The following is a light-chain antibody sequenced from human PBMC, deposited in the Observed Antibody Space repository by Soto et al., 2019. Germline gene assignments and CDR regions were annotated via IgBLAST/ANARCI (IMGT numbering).Light chain of an antibody. CDR3: QVWDSSSDHPV. V-gene: IGLV3-21*04. J-gene: IGLJ3*02. Sequence: SYELTQPPSVSVAPGKKARITCGGNNIGSKSVHWYQQKPGQAPVLVIYYDSDRPSGIPERFSGSNSANTATLTISRVEAGDEADYYCQVWDSSSDHPVFGGGTKVTVL. CDR2: YDS. CDR1: NIGSKS.